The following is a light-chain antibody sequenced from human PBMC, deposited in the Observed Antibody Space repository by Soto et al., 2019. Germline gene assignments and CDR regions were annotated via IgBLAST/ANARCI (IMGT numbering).Light chain of an antibody. V-gene: IGKV3-20*01. Sequence: EIVLTQSPGTLSLSPGERATLSCRASQSVKNNYLAWYQQKPGQSPRLLIYGASSRATGIPDRFSGSGSGTDFTRTISRLEPEDFAVYYCQQYGISQYTFGQGTKLEIK. CDR3: QQYGISQYT. CDR1: QSVKNNY. J-gene: IGKJ2*01. CDR2: GAS.